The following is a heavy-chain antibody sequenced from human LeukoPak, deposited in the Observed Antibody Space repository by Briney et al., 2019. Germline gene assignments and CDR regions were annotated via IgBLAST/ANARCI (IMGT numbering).Heavy chain of an antibody. CDR1: GGSISSYY. CDR3: ARNDCSGGTCYSSY. D-gene: IGHD2-15*01. Sequence: PSETLSLTCTVSGGSISSYYWSWIRQPPGKGLEWIGYIYYSGSTNYNPSLKSRVTISVDTFKNQFSLKLSSVTAADTAVYYCARNDCSGGTCYSSYWGQGTLVTVSS. J-gene: IGHJ4*02. V-gene: IGHV4-59*08. CDR2: IYYSGST.